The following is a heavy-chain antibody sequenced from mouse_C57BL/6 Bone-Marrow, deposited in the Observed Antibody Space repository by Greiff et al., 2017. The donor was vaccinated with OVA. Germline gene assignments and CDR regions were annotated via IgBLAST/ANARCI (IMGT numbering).Heavy chain of an antibody. J-gene: IGHJ4*01. CDR1: GFNIKDDY. CDR2: IDPENGDT. Sequence: EVQLQQSGAELVRPGASVKLSCTASGFNIKDDYMHWVKQRPEQGLEWIGWIDPENGDTEYASKFQGKATITADISSNTAYLQLSSLTSEDTAVYYCTTLITTVVATDYYAMDYWGQGTSVTVSS. D-gene: IGHD1-1*01. CDR3: TTLITTVVATDYYAMDY. V-gene: IGHV14-4*01.